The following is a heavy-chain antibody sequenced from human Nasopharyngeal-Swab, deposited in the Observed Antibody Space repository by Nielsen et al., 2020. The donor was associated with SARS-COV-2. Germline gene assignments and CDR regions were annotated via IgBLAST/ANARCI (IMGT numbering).Heavy chain of an antibody. CDR2: IFYSGST. D-gene: IGHD3-22*01. CDR3: ARGGYYDTTGYSPYYFGLDV. CDR1: GASISTGDYY. Sequence: SETLSLTCNVSGASISTGDYYWSWIRQPPGKGLEWIGNIFYSGSTYYNPSLKSRVTKSLDTSKNQFSLKLSSVTAADTAVYYCARGGYYDTTGYSPYYFGLDVWGQGTTVTVSS. V-gene: IGHV4-30-4*01. J-gene: IGHJ6*02.